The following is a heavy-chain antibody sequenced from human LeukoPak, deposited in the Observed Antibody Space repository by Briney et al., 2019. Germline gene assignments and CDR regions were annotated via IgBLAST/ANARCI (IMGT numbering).Heavy chain of an antibody. V-gene: IGHV5-51*01. CDR1: GYSFTSYW. Sequence: GESLKISCKGSGYSFTSYWIGWVRQVPGKGLEWMGIIYPGDSDTRYSPSFQGQVTISADKSISTAYLQWSSLKASDTAMYYCARVGSIADYYYGMDVWGQGTTVTVSS. CDR2: IYPGDSDT. J-gene: IGHJ6*02. D-gene: IGHD6-13*01. CDR3: ARVGSIADYYYGMDV.